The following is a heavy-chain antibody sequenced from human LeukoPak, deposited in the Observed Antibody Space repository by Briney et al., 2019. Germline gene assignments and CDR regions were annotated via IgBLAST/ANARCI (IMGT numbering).Heavy chain of an antibody. Sequence: GGSLRLSCAASGFAISSFAMGWVRQSPGKGVEWLSTINGGGNTTFYSDSVKGRFTISRDNSKNTLYLHMDSLRPDDTATYYCTKELHVAVAVADYYYFYMDVWGRGTAVTVSS. CDR1: GFAISSFA. CDR3: TKELHVAVAVADYYYFYMDV. D-gene: IGHD6-19*01. J-gene: IGHJ6*03. CDR2: INGGGNTT. V-gene: IGHV3-23*01.